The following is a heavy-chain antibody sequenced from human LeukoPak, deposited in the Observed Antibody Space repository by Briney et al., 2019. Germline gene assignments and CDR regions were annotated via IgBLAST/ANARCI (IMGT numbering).Heavy chain of an antibody. CDR2: ISSSSSYI. CDR1: GFTFSSYS. J-gene: IGHJ4*02. D-gene: IGHD6-13*01. CDR3: ARSIEKQQLVHIDY. Sequence: GGSLRLSCAASGFTFSSYSMNWVRQAPGKGLEWVSSISSSSSYIYYADSVKGRFTISRDNAKNSLYLQMNSLRAEDTAVYYCARSIEKQQLVHIDYWGQGTLVTVSS. V-gene: IGHV3-21*01.